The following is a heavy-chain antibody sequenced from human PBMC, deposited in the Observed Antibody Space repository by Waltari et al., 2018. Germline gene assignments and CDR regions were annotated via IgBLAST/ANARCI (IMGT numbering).Heavy chain of an antibody. CDR1: GYSISSGYY. CDR3: WAAACNRAYYYGMDV. V-gene: IGHV4-38-2*01. J-gene: IGHJ6*02. D-gene: IGHD6-13*01. CDR2: IYHSWST. Sequence: QVQLQESGPGLVKPSETRSLTCAGSGYSISSGYYWGWNRQTPGKGLEWIGSIYHSWSTYYNPSLKSRVTISVDTSKNQFSLKLSSVTAADTAVYYSWAAACNRAYYYGMDVWGQGTTVTVSS.